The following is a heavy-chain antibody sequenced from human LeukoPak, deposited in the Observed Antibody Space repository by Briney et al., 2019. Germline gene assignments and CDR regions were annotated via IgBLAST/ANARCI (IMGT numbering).Heavy chain of an antibody. CDR3: ARDSSGPVEFAY. J-gene: IGHJ4*02. CDR1: GGTFSSYA. Sequence: GSSVKVSCKASGGTFSSYAISWVRQAPGQGLEWMGGIIPIFGTANYAQKFQGGVTITTGESTSTAYMELSSLRSEDTAVYYCARDSSGPVEFAYWGQGTLVTVSS. V-gene: IGHV1-69*05. CDR2: IIPIFGTA. D-gene: IGHD6-19*01.